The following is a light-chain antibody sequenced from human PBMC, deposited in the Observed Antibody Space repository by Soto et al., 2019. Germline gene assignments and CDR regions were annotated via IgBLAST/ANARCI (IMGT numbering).Light chain of an antibody. CDR2: ATS. J-gene: IGKJ5*01. Sequence: EIVMRQSPATLSVSPGERATLSCRASQSVSTTLAGYQQKPGQAPRLLIYATSTRATGIPDRFTGSGSGTEFTLTISSLQSEDFAVYHCQQYDNKPPITFGQGTRLEIK. CDR3: QQYDNKPPIT. CDR1: QSVSTT. V-gene: IGKV3-15*01.